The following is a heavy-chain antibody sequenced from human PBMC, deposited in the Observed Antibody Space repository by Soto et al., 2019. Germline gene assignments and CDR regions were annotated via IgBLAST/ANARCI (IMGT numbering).Heavy chain of an antibody. Sequence: GGSLRLSCVASGFDFSSFAMNWVRQAPGKGLDWVSGISGRGDTKTYADSVRGRFTISRDNAKNTLYLQMNSLRADDTAIYYCAKHRYCDSACFEGFANWGQGTLVTVSS. V-gene: IGHV3-23*01. D-gene: IGHD3-9*01. J-gene: IGHJ4*02. CDR3: AKHRYCDSACFEGFAN. CDR2: ISGRGDTK. CDR1: GFDFSSFA.